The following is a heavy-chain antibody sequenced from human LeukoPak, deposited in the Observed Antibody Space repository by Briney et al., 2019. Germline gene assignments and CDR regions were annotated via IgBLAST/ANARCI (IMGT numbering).Heavy chain of an antibody. J-gene: IGHJ4*02. CDR3: ARDGIGSTNNFDY. CDR1: GFTFSSYS. D-gene: IGHD1-26*01. Sequence: PGGSLRLSCAASGFTFSSYSMNWVRQAPGKGLEWASSISSSSSYIYYADSVKGRFTISRDNAKNSLYLQMNSLRAEDTAVYYCARDGIGSTNNFDYWGQGTLVTVSS. CDR2: ISSSSSYI. V-gene: IGHV3-21*01.